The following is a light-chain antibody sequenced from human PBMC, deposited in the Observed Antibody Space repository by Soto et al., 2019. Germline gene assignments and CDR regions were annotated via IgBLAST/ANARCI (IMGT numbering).Light chain of an antibody. Sequence: ETVMTQSPVTLSVSPGDTATLSCRASQRVSSHLAWYQQRPGQAPRLLIYAASTRATGIPARFSGSGSGTEFTLIISSLQSEDSAVYYCQQYNSWLWTFGQGTKVDIK. V-gene: IGKV3-15*01. CDR2: AAS. CDR3: QQYNSWLWT. CDR1: QRVSSH. J-gene: IGKJ1*01.